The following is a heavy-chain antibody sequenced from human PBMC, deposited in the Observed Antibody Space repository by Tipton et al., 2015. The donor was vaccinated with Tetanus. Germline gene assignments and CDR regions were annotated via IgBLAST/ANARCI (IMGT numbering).Heavy chain of an antibody. CDR2: INPISGAS. V-gene: IGHV1-2*04. J-gene: IGHJ4*02. Sequence: QVQLVQSGAEVKKPGASVKVSCKASGYDFTDYYVHWVRQAPGQGLEWMGWINPISGASISAQKVQGWVTMTRDTSISTAYMELNRLRSGDTAVYYCAREEVSIKYYFNHWGQGTLVTVSS. CDR1: GYDFTDYY. CDR3: AREEVSIKYYFNH. D-gene: IGHD5/OR15-5a*01.